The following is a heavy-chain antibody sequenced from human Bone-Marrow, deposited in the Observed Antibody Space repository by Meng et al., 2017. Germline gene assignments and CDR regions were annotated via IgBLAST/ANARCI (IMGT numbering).Heavy chain of an antibody. D-gene: IGHD3-22*01. Sequence: GGSLRLSCAASGFTFSSYGMHWVRQAPGKGLEWVAVIWYDGSNKYYADSVKGRFTISRDNSKNTLYLQMNSLRAEDTAVYYCAPDSSGYYLTHYFDYWGQGTLVTVSS. V-gene: IGHV3-33*01. CDR3: APDSSGYYLTHYFDY. CDR1: GFTFSSYG. J-gene: IGHJ4*02. CDR2: IWYDGSNK.